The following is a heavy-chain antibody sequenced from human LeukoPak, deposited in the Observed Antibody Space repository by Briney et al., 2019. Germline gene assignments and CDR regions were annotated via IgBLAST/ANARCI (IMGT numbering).Heavy chain of an antibody. CDR3: ARAPVQYCGGDCDAFDI. V-gene: IGHV3-7*02. J-gene: IGHJ3*02. D-gene: IGHD2-21*02. CDR2: IKQDGSEK. Sequence: GGSLRLSCAASGFTFTIYWMSWVRQAPGKGLEWVANIKQDGSEKYYVGSVKGRFTISRDNAKNTLYLQMNSLRAGDTAMFYCARAPVQYCGGDCDAFDIWGQGTMVTVSS. CDR1: GFTFTIYW.